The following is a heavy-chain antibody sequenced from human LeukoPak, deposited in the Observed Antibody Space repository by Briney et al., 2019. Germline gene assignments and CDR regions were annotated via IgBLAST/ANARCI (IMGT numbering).Heavy chain of an antibody. CDR1: GGSFSGYY. J-gene: IGHJ4*02. CDR3: AREEEGSGYYSFGFDY. V-gene: IGHV4-34*01. Sequence: SETLSLTCAVYGGSFSGYYWSWIRRPPGKGLEWIGEINHSGSTNYNPSLKSRVTISVDTSKNQFSLKLSSVTAADTAVYYCAREEEGSGYYSFGFDYWGQGTLVTVSS. D-gene: IGHD3-22*01. CDR2: INHSGST.